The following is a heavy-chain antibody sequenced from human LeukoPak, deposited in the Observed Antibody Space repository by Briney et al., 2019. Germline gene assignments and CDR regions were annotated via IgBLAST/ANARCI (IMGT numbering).Heavy chain of an antibody. CDR3: ARIFVPLGYCSSTSCYTPIDY. D-gene: IGHD2-2*02. V-gene: IGHV1-2*02. Sequence: ASVKVSCKASGGTFSSYAISWVRQAPGQGLEWMGWINPNSGGTNYAQKFQGRVTMTRDTSISTAYMELSRLRSDDTAVYYCARIFVPLGYCSSTSCYTPIDYWGQGTLVTVSS. CDR1: GGTFSSYA. CDR2: INPNSGGT. J-gene: IGHJ4*02.